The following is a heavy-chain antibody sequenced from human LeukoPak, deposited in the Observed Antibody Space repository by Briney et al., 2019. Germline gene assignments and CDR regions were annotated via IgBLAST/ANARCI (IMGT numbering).Heavy chain of an antibody. J-gene: IGHJ3*02. Sequence: PGGSLRLSCAASGFTVSSNEMSWVRQAPGKGLEWASSISGGSTYYADSRKGRFTISRDNSKNTLHLQMNSLRAEDTAVYYCKKGPYGITMVREDDAFDIWGQGTMVTVSS. V-gene: IGHV3-38-3*01. D-gene: IGHD3-10*01. CDR3: KKGPYGITMVREDDAFDI. CDR1: GFTVSSNE. CDR2: ISGGST.